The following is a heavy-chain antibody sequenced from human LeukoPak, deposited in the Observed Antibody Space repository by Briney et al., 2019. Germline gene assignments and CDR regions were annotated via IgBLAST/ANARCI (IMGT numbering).Heavy chain of an antibody. V-gene: IGHV1-2*02. CDR3: ARSNVMVVAAGFFDF. D-gene: IGHD2-15*01. CDR2: INPNSGAT. CDR1: GYTFTGNY. Sequence: GASVKVSCKASGYTFTGNYLHWVRQAPGQGPEWMGWINPNSGATNYAQKFQGRVTMTRDTSISTAYMELSSLRSDDTAVYYCARSNVMVVAAGFFDFWGQGTMVTVSS. J-gene: IGHJ3*01.